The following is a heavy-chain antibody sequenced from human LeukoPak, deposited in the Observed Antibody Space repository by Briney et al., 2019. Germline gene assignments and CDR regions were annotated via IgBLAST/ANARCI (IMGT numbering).Heavy chain of an antibody. CDR1: GFTFSDYY. J-gene: IGHJ4*02. V-gene: IGHV3-11*04. CDR3: ARPRLVRGGGLHY. D-gene: IGHD3-10*01. Sequence: GGSLRLSCAASGFTFSDYYMTWIRQAPGKGLEWVSYISSSGSTIYYADSVKGRFTISRDNAKNSLYLQVNSLRVEDTAFYYCARPRLVRGGGLHYWGQGTLVTVSS. CDR2: ISSSGSTI.